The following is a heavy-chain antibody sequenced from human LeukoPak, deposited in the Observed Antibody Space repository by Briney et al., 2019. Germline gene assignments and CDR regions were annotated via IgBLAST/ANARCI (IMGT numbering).Heavy chain of an antibody. D-gene: IGHD2-21*01. CDR1: GFTFIDYR. J-gene: IGHJ4*02. Sequence: GGSLRLSCAVSGFTFIDYRMHWVRQVPGKGLEWISRINNGGSSTSYGASVQGRFTMSRDNAKNTLYLQMNSLRAEDTAVYYCARDVWGDRDSYFASWGQGTLVTVYS. CDR3: ARDVWGDRDSYFAS. CDR2: INNGGSST. V-gene: IGHV3-74*01.